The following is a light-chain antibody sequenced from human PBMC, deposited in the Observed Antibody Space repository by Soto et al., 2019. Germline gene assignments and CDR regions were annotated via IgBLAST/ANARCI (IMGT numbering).Light chain of an antibody. CDR2: WAS. Sequence: DIVMTQSPDSLAVSLGERATINCKSSQSVLYSSNNKNYLAWYQQKPGQPPKLLIYWASTRESGVPDRFSGSGSGTDLTLTISSLQAEDVAIYFCQQYYSRPLTFGGGTKVDIK. J-gene: IGKJ4*01. CDR3: QQYYSRPLT. CDR1: QSVLYSSNNKNY. V-gene: IGKV4-1*01.